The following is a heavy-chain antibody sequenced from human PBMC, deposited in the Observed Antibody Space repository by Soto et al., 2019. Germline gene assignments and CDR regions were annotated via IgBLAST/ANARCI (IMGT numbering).Heavy chain of an antibody. D-gene: IGHD7-27*01. CDR1: GGSINNVNYC. J-gene: IGHJ4*02. CDR2: IYNGGTT. Sequence: QVQLQESGPGLVKPSQTLSLTCTVSGGSINNVNYCGSRIRQSPDKGLAWLGHIYNGGTTYNNPSLTSRVTISVDTSNNQFSLKLSSVSAADTAVYYCARGPSGDKVDYWGQGTLVTVSS. V-gene: IGHV4-30-4*01. CDR3: ARGPSGDKVDY.